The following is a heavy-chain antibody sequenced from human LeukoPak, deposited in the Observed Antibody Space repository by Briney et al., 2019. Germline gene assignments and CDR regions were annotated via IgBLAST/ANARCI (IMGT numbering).Heavy chain of an antibody. CDR2: IYHSGST. CDR3: ARGVRNWLFDY. J-gene: IGHJ4*02. D-gene: IGHD3-9*01. V-gene: IGHV4-30-2*01. Sequence: SETLSLTCAVSGGSISSGGYSWSWIRQPPGKGLEWIGYIYHSGSTYYNPSLKSRVTISVDRSKNQFSLKLSSVTAADTAVYYCARGVRNWLFDYWGQGTLVTVSS. CDR1: GGSISSGGYS.